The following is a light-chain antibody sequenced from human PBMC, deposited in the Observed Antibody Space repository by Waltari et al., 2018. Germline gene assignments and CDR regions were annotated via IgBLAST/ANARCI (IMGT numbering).Light chain of an antibody. CDR2: EVD. CDR1: SSNVGRYKL. J-gene: IGLJ7*01. Sequence: QSALTQPASVSGSPGQSITISCSGSSSNVGRYKLVSWYQQNPGKAPKLMIYEVDKRASGIPGRFSGSKSDSTASLTIFGLQAEDEAVYYCCSYAGSTFVFGGGTQLTVL. CDR3: CSYAGSTFV. V-gene: IGLV2-23*02.